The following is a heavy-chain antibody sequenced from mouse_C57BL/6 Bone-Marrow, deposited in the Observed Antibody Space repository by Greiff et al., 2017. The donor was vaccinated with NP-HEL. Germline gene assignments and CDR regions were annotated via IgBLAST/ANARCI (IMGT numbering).Heavy chain of an antibody. J-gene: IGHJ4*01. V-gene: IGHV5-4*01. D-gene: IGHD2-4*01. CDR1: GFTFSYSA. CDR3: ARARSTMIASYAMGY. Sequence: EVQLVESGAGLVKPGGSLKLSCAASGFTFSYSAMSCVRKTPEKRLEWVANICDGGSYTYYPDNVKGRFTIPRDNANNNLYLQMSHLKSEDTARYYAARARSTMIASYAMGYSDQGTAVTVSS. CDR2: ICDGGSYT.